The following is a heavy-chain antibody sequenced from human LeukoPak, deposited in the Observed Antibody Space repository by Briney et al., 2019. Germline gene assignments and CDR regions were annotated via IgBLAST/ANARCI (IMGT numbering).Heavy chain of an antibody. CDR1: GFTFSSYS. V-gene: IGHV3-48*02. CDR3: ASLPGGYFDY. CDR2: ISSSSSTI. D-gene: IGHD3-16*01. Sequence: GALRLSCAASGFTFSSYSMNWVRQAPGRGLEWVSYISSSSSTIYYADSVKGRFTISRDNAKNSLYLQMNSLRDEDTAVYYCASLPGGYFDYWGQGTLVTVSS. J-gene: IGHJ4*02.